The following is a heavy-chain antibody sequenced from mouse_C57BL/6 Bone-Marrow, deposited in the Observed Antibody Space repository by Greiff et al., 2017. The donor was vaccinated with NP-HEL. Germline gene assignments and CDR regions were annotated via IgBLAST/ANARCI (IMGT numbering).Heavy chain of an antibody. J-gene: IGHJ4*01. CDR3: ARSLYYGSSDGAMDY. CDR2: IYPGGGYT. V-gene: IGHV1-63*01. CDR1: GYTFTNYW. Sequence: VQLQQSGAELVRPGTSVKMSCTASGYTFTNYWIGWAKQRPGHGLEWIGDIYPGGGYTNYNEKFKGKATLTADKASSTAYMQFSSLTSEDSAIYYCARSLYYGSSDGAMDYWGQGTSVTGSS. D-gene: IGHD1-1*01.